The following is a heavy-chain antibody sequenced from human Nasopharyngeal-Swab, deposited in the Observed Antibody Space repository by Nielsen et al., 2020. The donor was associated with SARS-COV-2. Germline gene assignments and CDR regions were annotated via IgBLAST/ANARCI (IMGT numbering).Heavy chain of an antibody. V-gene: IGHV3-7*03. CDR2: IKPDGSEK. CDR1: GGSISSGGYS. D-gene: IGHD1-26*01. J-gene: IGHJ4*02. CDR3: AHVAPSGGWGPYYFDY. Sequence: ETLSLTCAVSGGSISSGGYSWSWIRQPPGKGLEWVANIKPDGSEKYYVDSVKGRFTISRDNSKNTLYLQMNSLRAEDTAVYYCAHVAPSGGWGPYYFDYWGQGTLVTVSS.